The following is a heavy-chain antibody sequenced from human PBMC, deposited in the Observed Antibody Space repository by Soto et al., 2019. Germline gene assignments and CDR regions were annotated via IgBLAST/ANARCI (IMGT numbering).Heavy chain of an antibody. Sequence: ASVKVSSKASGYTFTNYAIHWVRQAPGQRLDWMGWINAGNGNTKYSQKFQDRLTITRDTSATTVYMELSSLRSEDTAVYYCARGFRASGSTFDSWGQGTLVTVSS. V-gene: IGHV1-3*01. CDR3: ARGFRASGSTFDS. CDR2: INAGNGNT. J-gene: IGHJ4*02. CDR1: GYTFTNYA. D-gene: IGHD3-10*01.